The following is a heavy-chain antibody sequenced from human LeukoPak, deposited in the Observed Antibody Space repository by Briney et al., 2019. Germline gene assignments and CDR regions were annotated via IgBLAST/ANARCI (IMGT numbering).Heavy chain of an antibody. CDR3: ARAENYYSDSDGGDYFDY. Sequence: SETLSLTCTVSGGSIGGSAYYWAWIRQPPGKGLEWIGSISHSGSTYDNPSLKSRVTISVDTSKNQFSLKLKSVTAADTAVYYCARAENYYSDSDGGDYFDYWGQGTLLTVSS. J-gene: IGHJ4*02. CDR1: GGSIGGSAYY. CDR2: ISHSGST. D-gene: IGHD3-22*01. V-gene: IGHV4-39*07.